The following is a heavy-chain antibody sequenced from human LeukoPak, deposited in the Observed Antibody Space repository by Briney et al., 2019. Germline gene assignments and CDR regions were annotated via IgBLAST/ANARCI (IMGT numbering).Heavy chain of an antibody. CDR1: GGSMSGYY. V-gene: IGHV4-59*01. CDR2: IYYSAST. D-gene: IGHD5-18*01. Sequence: SETLSLTCTVSGGSMSGYYWSWIRQPPGKGLEWIGYIYYSASTNYKPSLTSRVTISVDTSKKQFSLNLRSVTAADTAVYYCARGDFTAMVFVFWGQGSLVAVSS. J-gene: IGHJ4*02. CDR3: ARGDFTAMVFVF.